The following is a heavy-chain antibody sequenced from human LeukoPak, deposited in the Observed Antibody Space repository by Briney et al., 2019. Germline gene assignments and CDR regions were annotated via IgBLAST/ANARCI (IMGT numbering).Heavy chain of an antibody. CDR3: ARGSVYFDS. Sequence: SETLSLTCSVSGGSISSSSYFWGWIRQPPGKGLEWIGSIYYSGSTYSNPSLKSRVTISVDTSKSQFSLKLSSVTAADTAVYYCARGSVYFDSWGQGTLVTVSS. CDR1: GGSISSSSYF. V-gene: IGHV4-39*07. J-gene: IGHJ4*02. CDR2: IYYSGST.